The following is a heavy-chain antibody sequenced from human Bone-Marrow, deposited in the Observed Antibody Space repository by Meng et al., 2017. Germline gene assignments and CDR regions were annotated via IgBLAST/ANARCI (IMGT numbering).Heavy chain of an antibody. Sequence: QLQLHESAPGPGNPSHTLSPTWTCTVDSDTSTSAAWHWIRRSPSRGREWLGRTNYRSRWYTDYAVSVKSRININPDTTENHFSLQLNSVTPEDTAVYYCARESSGSPLDYWGRGTLVTVSS. V-gene: IGHV6-1*01. D-gene: IGHD1-26*01. J-gene: IGHJ4*02. CDR3: ARESSGSPLDY. CDR1: VDSDTSTSAA. CDR2: TNYRSRWYT.